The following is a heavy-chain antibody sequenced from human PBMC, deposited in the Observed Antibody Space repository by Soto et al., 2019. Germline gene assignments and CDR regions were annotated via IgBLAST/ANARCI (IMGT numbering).Heavy chain of an antibody. CDR2: INSDGRST. J-gene: IGHJ4*02. CDR3: ARGHDLTIFGVVIVGGIDY. V-gene: IGHV3-74*01. Sequence: EVQLVESGGGLVQPGGSLRLSCAASGFTFSSYWMHWVRQAPGKGLVWVSRINSDGRSTSYADSVKGRFTISRDNAKNTLYLQMNSLRAEDTAVYYCARGHDLTIFGVVIVGGIDYWGQGTLVTVSS. CDR1: GFTFSSYW. D-gene: IGHD3-3*01.